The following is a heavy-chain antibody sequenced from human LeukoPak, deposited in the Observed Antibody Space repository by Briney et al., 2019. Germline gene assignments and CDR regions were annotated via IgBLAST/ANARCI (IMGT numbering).Heavy chain of an antibody. CDR2: ISGSGGST. CDR1: GFTLSSYA. V-gene: IGHV3-23*01. J-gene: IGHJ6*02. D-gene: IGHD3-3*01. CDR3: AKALLEWLPPSFGYGMDV. Sequence: GGSLRLSCAASGFTLSSYAMSWVRQAPGKGLEWVSAISGSGGSTYYADSVKGRFTISRDNSKNTLYLQMNSLRAEDTAVYYCAKALLEWLPPSFGYGMDVWGQVTTVTVSS.